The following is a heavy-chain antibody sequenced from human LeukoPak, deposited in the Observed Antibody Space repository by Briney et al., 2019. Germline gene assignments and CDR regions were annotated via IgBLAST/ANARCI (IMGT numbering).Heavy chain of an antibody. CDR3: ARTVTTRYGYYYYYYMDV. Sequence: SETLSLTCTVSDGSISSYYWSWIRQPPGKGLEWIGYIYYSGSTNYNPSLKSRVTISVDTSKNQFSLKLSSVTAADTAVYYCARTVTTRYGYYYYYYMDVWGKGTTVTVSS. CDR1: DGSISSYY. CDR2: IYYSGST. D-gene: IGHD4-17*01. J-gene: IGHJ6*03. V-gene: IGHV4-59*01.